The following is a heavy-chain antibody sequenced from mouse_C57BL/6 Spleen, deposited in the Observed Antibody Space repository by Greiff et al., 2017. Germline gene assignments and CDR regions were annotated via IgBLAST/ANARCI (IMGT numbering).Heavy chain of an antibody. D-gene: IGHD2-1*01. CDR1: GYTFTSYW. V-gene: IGHV1-69*01. J-gene: IGHJ2*01. CDR2: IDPSDSYT. Sequence: VQLQQPGAELVMPGASVKLSCKASGYTFTSYWMHWVKQRPGQGLEWIGEIDPSDSYTNYNQKFKGKSTLTVDKSSSTAYMQLSSLTSEDSAVYYCARGGFGNPFDYWGQGTTLTVSS. CDR3: ARGGFGNPFDY.